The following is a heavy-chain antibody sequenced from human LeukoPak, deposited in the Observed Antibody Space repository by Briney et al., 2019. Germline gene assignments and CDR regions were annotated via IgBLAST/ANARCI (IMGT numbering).Heavy chain of an antibody. Sequence: GGSLRLFCAASGFTFDDYAMHWVRQAPGKGLEWVSLISGDGGSTYYADSVKGRFTISRDNAKNSLYLQMNSLRAEDTAVYYCARTIFGVVYYYYMDVWGKGTTVTVSS. V-gene: IGHV3-43*02. CDR3: ARTIFGVVYYYYMDV. J-gene: IGHJ6*03. CDR1: GFTFDDYA. CDR2: ISGDGGST. D-gene: IGHD3-3*01.